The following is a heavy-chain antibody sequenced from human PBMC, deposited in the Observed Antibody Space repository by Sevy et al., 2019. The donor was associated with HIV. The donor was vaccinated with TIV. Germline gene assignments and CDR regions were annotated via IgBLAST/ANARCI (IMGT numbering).Heavy chain of an antibody. CDR1: GYTLTQLS. CDR2: FDPEDSKT. CDR3: AVTKDYYDSSGYPFDY. Sequence: ASVKVSRKVSGYTLTQLSMHWVRQAPGKGLEWMGTFDPEDSKTIYAQKFQGRVTMTEDKSTDTAYMQLTSLRSEDTAVFYCAVTKDYYDSSGYPFDYWGLGTLVTVSS. J-gene: IGHJ4*02. V-gene: IGHV1-24*01. D-gene: IGHD3-22*01.